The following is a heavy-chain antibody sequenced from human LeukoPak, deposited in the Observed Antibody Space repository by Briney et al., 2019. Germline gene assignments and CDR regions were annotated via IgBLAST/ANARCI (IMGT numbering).Heavy chain of an antibody. CDR2: IRYDGSNK. J-gene: IGHJ4*02. CDR3: AKDSWDIVVVPDVMVDY. D-gene: IGHD2-2*01. Sequence: PGGSLRLSCAASGFTFSSYGMHWVRQAPGKGLEWVAFIRYDGSNKYYADSVKGRFTISRDNSKNTLYLQMNSLRAEDTAVYYCAKDSWDIVVVPDVMVDYWGQGTLVTVSS. V-gene: IGHV3-30*02. CDR1: GFTFSSYG.